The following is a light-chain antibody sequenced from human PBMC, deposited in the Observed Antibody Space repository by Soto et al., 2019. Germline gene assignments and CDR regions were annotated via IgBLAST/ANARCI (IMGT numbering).Light chain of an antibody. V-gene: IGLV2-14*01. CDR2: EVS. CDR3: SSYTSSGPV. J-gene: IGLJ3*02. Sequence: ALTQPASVSGSPGQSITISCTGTSSDVGGYNYVSWYQQHPGKGPKLMIFEVSNRPSGVSNRFSGSKSGNTASLTISGLQAEDEADYYCSSYTSSGPVFGGGTKLTVL. CDR1: SSDVGGYNY.